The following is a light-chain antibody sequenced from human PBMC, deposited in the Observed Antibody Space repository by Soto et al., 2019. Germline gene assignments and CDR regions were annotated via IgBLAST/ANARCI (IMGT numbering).Light chain of an antibody. V-gene: IGKV1-39*01. Sequence: DIQMTQSPSSLSASVGDRVTITCRASQSISSYLNWYQQKPGKAPKLLVYAASTLQSGVPSRFSGSGSGTDFPLTISSLQLEDFATYYCQQTYSNPPYAFGQGTKLEIK. CDR3: QQTYSNPPYA. CDR1: QSISSY. J-gene: IGKJ2*01. CDR2: AAS.